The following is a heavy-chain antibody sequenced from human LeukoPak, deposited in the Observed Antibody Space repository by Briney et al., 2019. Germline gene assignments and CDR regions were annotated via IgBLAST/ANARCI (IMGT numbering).Heavy chain of an antibody. J-gene: IGHJ4*02. CDR1: GYTFTSYY. Sequence: GASVKVSCKASGYTFTSYYMHWVRQAPGQGLEWMGIIKPSGGSTSYAQKFQGRVTMTRDMSTSTAYMELSSLRSEDTAVYYCARGAWFGSDYTALYYFDYWGQGTLVTVSS. V-gene: IGHV1-46*01. D-gene: IGHD3-16*01. CDR2: IKPSGGST. CDR3: ARGAWFGSDYTALYYFDY.